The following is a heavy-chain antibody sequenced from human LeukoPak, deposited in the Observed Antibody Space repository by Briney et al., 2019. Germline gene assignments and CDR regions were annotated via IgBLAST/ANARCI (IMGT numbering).Heavy chain of an antibody. D-gene: IGHD3-22*01. J-gene: IGHJ5*02. V-gene: IGHV4-61*01. CDR2: IYYSGST. CDR3: ASPRSYYDSSGYYIS. CDR1: GGSISSSSYY. Sequence: SETLSLTCTVSGGSISSSSYYWSWIRQPPGRGLEGFGYIYYSGSTNYNPSLKSRVTISVDTSKNQFSLKLSPVTAADTAVYYCASPRSYYDSSGYYISWGQGTLVTVSS.